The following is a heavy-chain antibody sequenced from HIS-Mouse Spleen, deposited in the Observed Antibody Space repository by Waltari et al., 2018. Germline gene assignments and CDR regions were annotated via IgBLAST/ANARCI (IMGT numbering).Heavy chain of an antibody. CDR3: AREIPYSSSWYDWYFDL. CDR2: IYYSGRT. D-gene: IGHD6-13*01. CDR1: GGSISSSSYY. J-gene: IGHJ2*01. V-gene: IGHV4-39*07. Sequence: QLQLQESGPGLVKPSETLSLTCTVSGGSISSSSYYWGWIRQPPGKGLEWIGGIYYSGRTTSNPALKSRVTISVDTSKNQLSRKLSSVTAADTAVYYCAREIPYSSSWYDWYFDLWGRGTLVTVSS.